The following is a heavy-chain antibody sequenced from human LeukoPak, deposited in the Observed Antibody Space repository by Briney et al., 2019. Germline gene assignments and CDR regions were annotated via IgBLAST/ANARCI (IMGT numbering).Heavy chain of an antibody. CDR2: IYPGDSDT. J-gene: IGHJ4*02. CDR1: GYNFTTYG. Sequence: VGSLQISGKGSGYNFTTYGIAGVRPLPGKGLEWMGIIYPGDSDTRYSPSLQGQVTISAAKSISTAYLQWSSLKASDTAMYYCARRDSSGYYYEIDYWGQGTLVTVSS. D-gene: IGHD3-22*01. CDR3: ARRDSSGYYYEIDY. V-gene: IGHV5-51*01.